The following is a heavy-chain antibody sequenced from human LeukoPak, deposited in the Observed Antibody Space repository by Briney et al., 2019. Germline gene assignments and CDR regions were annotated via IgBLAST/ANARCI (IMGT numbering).Heavy chain of an antibody. CDR2: MNPNSGNT. J-gene: IGHJ4*02. CDR3: AREVVVTAIGPEDY. Sequence: ASVKVSFKASGYTFTSYDINWVRQAPGQGLEWMGWMNPNSGNTGYAQKFQGRVTMTRNTSISTAYMELSSLRSEDTAVYYCAREVVVTAIGPEDYWGQGTLVTVSS. CDR1: GYTFTSYD. V-gene: IGHV1-8*01. D-gene: IGHD2-21*02.